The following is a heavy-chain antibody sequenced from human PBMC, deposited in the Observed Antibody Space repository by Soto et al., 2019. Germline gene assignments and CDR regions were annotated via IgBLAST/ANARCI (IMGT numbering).Heavy chain of an antibody. CDR1: GYTFTIYD. V-gene: IGHV1-3*01. D-gene: IGHD3-22*01. CDR3: ARFGLGYYDSSGYYVSYFQH. J-gene: IGHJ1*01. CDR2: INAGNGNT. Sequence: ASVNVSCKASGYTFTIYDMHWVRQAPGQRLELMGWINAGNGNTKYSQKFQGRVTITRDTSASTAYMELSSLRSEDTAVYYCARFGLGYYDSSGYYVSYFQHWGQGTLVTVSS.